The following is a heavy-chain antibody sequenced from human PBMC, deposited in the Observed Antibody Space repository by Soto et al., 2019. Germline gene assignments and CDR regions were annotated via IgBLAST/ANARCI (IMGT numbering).Heavy chain of an antibody. CDR2: IKQDGSEK. CDR3: ARDLYDYIWGSYYDD. V-gene: IGHV3-7*01. Sequence: GGSLGLSCAASGFTFSSYWMSWVRQAPGKGLEWVANIKQDGSEKYYVDSVKGRFTISRDNAKNSLYLQMNSLRAEDTAVYYCARDLYDYIWGSYYDDWGQGTLVTVSS. CDR1: GFTFSSYW. D-gene: IGHD3-16*01. J-gene: IGHJ4*02.